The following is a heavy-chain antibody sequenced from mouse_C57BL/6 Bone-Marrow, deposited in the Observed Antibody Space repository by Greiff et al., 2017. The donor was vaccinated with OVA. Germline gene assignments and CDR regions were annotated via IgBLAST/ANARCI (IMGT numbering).Heavy chain of an antibody. CDR2: IYPRSGNT. Sequence: VKLQQSGAELARPGASVKLSCKASGYTFTSYGISWVKQRTGQGLEWIGEIYPRSGNTYYNEKFKGKATLTADKSSSTAYIELRSLTSEDSAVYVCARRKGCSYCDYWGQGTTLTVSS. J-gene: IGHJ2*01. D-gene: IGHD6-1*01. CDR1: GYTFTSYG. V-gene: IGHV1-81*01. CDR3: ARRKGCSYCDY.